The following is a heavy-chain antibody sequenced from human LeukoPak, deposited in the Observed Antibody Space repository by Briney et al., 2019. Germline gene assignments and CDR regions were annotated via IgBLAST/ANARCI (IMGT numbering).Heavy chain of an antibody. V-gene: IGHV3-13*05. CDR3: ARGLQYSYGLGFDY. J-gene: IGHJ4*02. D-gene: IGHD5-18*01. CDR2: IGTAGDP. CDR1: GFTFSSYD. Sequence: GGSLRLSCAASGFTFSSYDMHWVRQATGKGLEWVSAIGTAGDPYYPASVKGRFTISRENAKDSLYLQMNSLRAGDAAVYYCARGLQYSYGLGFDYWGQGTLVTVSS.